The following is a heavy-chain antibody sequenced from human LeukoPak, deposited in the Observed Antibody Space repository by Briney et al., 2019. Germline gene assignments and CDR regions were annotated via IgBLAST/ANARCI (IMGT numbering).Heavy chain of an antibody. CDR3: ARESDFWSGYLYLDY. Sequence: PGGSLRLSCAASGFTFSSYAMHWVRQAPGKGLEWVAAISYDGSNKYYADSVKGRFTISRDNSKNTLYLQMNSLRAEDTAVYYCARESDFWSGYLYLDYWGQGTLVTVSS. V-gene: IGHV3-30-3*01. D-gene: IGHD3-3*01. CDR1: GFTFSSYA. J-gene: IGHJ4*02. CDR2: ISYDGSNK.